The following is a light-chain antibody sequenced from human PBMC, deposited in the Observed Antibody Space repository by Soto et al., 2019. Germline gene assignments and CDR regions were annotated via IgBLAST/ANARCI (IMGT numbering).Light chain of an antibody. Sequence: QSALTQPASVSGSPGQSITISCTGTSSDVGGYNYVSWYQQHPGKAPKLMIYDVSNRPSGVSNRFSGSKSGNTASLTISGLQAEDEADYYCSSYTSSSTPWVFGTGTKPTVL. CDR2: DVS. V-gene: IGLV2-14*01. J-gene: IGLJ1*01. CDR3: SSYTSSSTPWV. CDR1: SSDVGGYNY.